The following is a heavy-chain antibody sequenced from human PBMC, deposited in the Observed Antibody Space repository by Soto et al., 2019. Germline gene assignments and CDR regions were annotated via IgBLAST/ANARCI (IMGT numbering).Heavy chain of an antibody. CDR3: ARVAAVATPGWYFDL. CDR2: ISSSSSYI. J-gene: IGHJ2*01. Sequence: EVQLVESGGGLVKPGGSLRLSCAASGFTFSSYSMNWVRQAPGKGLEWVSSISSSSSYIYYADSVKGRFTISRDNAKNSLYLQMNSLRAEDTAVYYCARVAAVATPGWYFDLWGRGTLVTVSS. D-gene: IGHD6-19*01. V-gene: IGHV3-21*01. CDR1: GFTFSSYS.